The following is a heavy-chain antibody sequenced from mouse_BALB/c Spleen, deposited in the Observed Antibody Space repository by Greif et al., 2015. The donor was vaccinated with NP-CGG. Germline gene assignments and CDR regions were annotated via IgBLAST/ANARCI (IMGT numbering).Heavy chain of an antibody. CDR3: ASYYYGSSAY. V-gene: IGHV1-7*01. CDR1: GYTFTSYW. Sequence: QVQLKQSGAELAKPGASVKMSCKASGYTFTSYWMHWVKQRPGQGLEWIGYINPSTGYTEYNQKFKDKATLTADKSSSTAYMQLSSLTSEDSAVYYCASYYYGSSAYWGRGTLATVSA. CDR2: INPSTGYT. J-gene: IGHJ3*01. D-gene: IGHD1-1*01.